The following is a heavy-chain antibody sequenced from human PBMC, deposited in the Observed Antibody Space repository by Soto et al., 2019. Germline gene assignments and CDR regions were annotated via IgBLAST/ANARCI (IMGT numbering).Heavy chain of an antibody. CDR1: GYTFTGDY. CDR3: ARDHSLYFFDY. V-gene: IGHV1-2*02. CDR2: IHPNSGGT. J-gene: IGHJ4*02. D-gene: IGHD5-18*01. Sequence: QVQLVQSGAEVKKPGASVKVSCKASGYTFTGDYIHWVRQAPGQGLEWMGWIHPNSGGTNYAQKFQGRVTMTRDTSISTAYMELSRILSDATAVYYCARDHSLYFFDYWGQGTLVTVSS.